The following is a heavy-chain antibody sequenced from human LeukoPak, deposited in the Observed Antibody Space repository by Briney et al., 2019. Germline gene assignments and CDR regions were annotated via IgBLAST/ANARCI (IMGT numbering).Heavy chain of an antibody. V-gene: IGHV3-23*01. J-gene: IGHJ4*02. Sequence: GGSLRLSCAASGFTFSSYAMSWVRQAPGKGLEWVSAISGTGGSTYYADSVKGRFTISRDNSKNTLYLQMNSLRAEDTAVYYCAKDRVGGYWKDYFDYWGQGTLVTVSS. D-gene: IGHD2-21*02. CDR3: AKDRVGGYWKDYFDY. CDR1: GFTFSSYA. CDR2: ISGTGGST.